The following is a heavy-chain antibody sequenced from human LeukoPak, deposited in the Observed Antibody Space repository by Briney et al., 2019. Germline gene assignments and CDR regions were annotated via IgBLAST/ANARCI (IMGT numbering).Heavy chain of an antibody. Sequence: PGGSLRLSCAASGFTFSNYAMSWVRQAPGKGLEWVSSISSSGGTTYYADSVKGRFTISRDNSKNTLNLQVNSLRAEDTAVYYCAKDLIVVLPAASEYFHHWGQGTLVTVSS. CDR2: ISSSGGTT. D-gene: IGHD2-2*01. J-gene: IGHJ1*01. CDR3: AKDLIVVLPAASEYFHH. CDR1: GFTFSNYA. V-gene: IGHV3-23*01.